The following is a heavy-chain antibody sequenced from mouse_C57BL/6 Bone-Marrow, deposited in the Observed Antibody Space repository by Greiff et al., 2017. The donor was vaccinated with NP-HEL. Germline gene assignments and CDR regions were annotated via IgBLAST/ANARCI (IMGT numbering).Heavy chain of an antibody. CDR2: IWWDDDK. Sequence: QVTLKESGPGILQPSQTLSLTCSFSGFSLSTFGMGVGWIRQPSGKGLEWLAHIWWDDDKYYNPALKSRLTISKDTSKNQVFLKSANVDTADTATYYCALISYYGGPYYFDYWGQGTTLTVSS. V-gene: IGHV8-8*01. D-gene: IGHD1-1*01. J-gene: IGHJ2*01. CDR1: GFSLSTFGMG. CDR3: ALISYYGGPYYFDY.